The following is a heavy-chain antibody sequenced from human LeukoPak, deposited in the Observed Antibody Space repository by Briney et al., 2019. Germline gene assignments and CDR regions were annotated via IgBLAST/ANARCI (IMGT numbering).Heavy chain of an antibody. Sequence: ASVKVSCKASGYSFTDYYMHWVRQAPGQGLEWMGWINPNSGDTNFAQKFQGSVTMTRDTSISTVYMELSRLRSDDTAVFYCARGYYDSSDFEYFQHWGQGTLVTVSS. V-gene: IGHV1-2*02. D-gene: IGHD3-22*01. J-gene: IGHJ1*01. CDR3: ARGYYDSSDFEYFQH. CDR1: GYSFTDYY. CDR2: INPNSGDT.